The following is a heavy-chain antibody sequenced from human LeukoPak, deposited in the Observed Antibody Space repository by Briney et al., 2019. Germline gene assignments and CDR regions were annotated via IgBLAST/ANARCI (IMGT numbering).Heavy chain of an antibody. D-gene: IGHD3-16*01. Sequence: GGSLRLSCAVSGFTFRTYWMHWVRQVPGEGLVWVSRINEDGSITNYADSVKGRFSISRANAKNPLYLQMTSLSAEDTAVYYSGRDLGGRSGYWGQGTLVTVS. CDR2: INEDGSIT. CDR3: GRDLGGRSGY. J-gene: IGHJ4*02. V-gene: IGHV3-74*01. CDR1: GFTFRTYW.